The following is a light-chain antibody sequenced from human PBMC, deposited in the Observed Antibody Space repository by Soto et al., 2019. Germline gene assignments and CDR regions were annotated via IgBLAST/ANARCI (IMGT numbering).Light chain of an antibody. Sequence: QSVLTQPASVSGSPGQSITISCAGTSADVGSYDLVSWYQHHPGKAPKFIIYEVDNRPSGLSDRFSGSKSGNTASLTISGLQAEDEADYYCCSYAGSNTLGVFGGGTKLTVL. CDR2: EVD. V-gene: IGLV2-23*02. CDR1: SADVGSYDL. CDR3: CSYAGSNTLGV. J-gene: IGLJ2*01.